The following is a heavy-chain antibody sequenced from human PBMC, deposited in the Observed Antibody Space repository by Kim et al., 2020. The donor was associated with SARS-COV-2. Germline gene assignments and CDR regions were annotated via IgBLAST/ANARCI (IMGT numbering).Heavy chain of an antibody. J-gene: IGHJ4*02. Sequence: GGSLRLSCVASGFTFSNYWMTWVRQAPGKGLEWVANIREDGGVKQYMDSVKGRFTISRDNARNSLYLEVNSLRVDDTAVYYCAREEADSSGWSDWGLGTLVSVSS. CDR3: AREEADSSGWSD. V-gene: IGHV3-7*03. CDR1: GFTFSNYW. CDR2: IREDGGVK. D-gene: IGHD6-19*01.